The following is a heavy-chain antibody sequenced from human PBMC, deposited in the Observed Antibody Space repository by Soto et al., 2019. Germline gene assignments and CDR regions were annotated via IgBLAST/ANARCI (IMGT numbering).Heavy chain of an antibody. V-gene: IGHV3-23*01. CDR3: AKDDCSSSNCFYPSDYYFDY. CDR1: GFSFRSFA. CDR2: VSVGGATT. J-gene: IGHJ4*02. Sequence: GGSLRLSCVASGFSFRSFAMSWVRQSPTKGLEWVSSVSVGGATTFYADSVKGRFTISRDNSRDTLYLQMNSLRVEDTALYYCAKDDCSSSNCFYPSDYYFDYWGQGTLVTVSS. D-gene: IGHD2-2*01.